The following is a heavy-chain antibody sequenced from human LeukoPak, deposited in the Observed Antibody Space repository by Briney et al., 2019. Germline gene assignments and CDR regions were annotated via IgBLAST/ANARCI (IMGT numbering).Heavy chain of an antibody. J-gene: IGHJ3*02. CDR1: GGSISSSSYY. CDR3: ARHTDYPDAFDI. CDR2: IYYSGST. Sequence: PSETLSLTCTVSGGSISSSSYYWGWIRQPPGKGLEWIGSIYYSGSTYYNPSLKSRVTIPVDTSKNQFSLKLSSVTAADTAVYYCARHTDYPDAFDIWGQGTMVTVSS. V-gene: IGHV4-39*01. D-gene: IGHD4-11*01.